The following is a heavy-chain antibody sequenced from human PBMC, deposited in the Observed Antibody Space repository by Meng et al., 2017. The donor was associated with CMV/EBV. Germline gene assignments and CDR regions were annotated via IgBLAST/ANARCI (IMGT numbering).Heavy chain of an antibody. CDR2: IYWDDDK. D-gene: IGHD6-13*01. J-gene: IGHJ5*02. CDR1: GFSLSTSGVG. CDR3: AHRGRIAAAGTDWFDP. Sequence: QSTLCVSGPTLWKPTQTLTLTCTFSGFSLSTSGVGVGWIRQPPGKALEWLALIYWDDDKRYSPSLKSRLTITKDTSKNQVVLTMTNMDPVDTATYYCAHRGRIAAAGTDWFDPWGQGTLVTVSS. V-gene: IGHV2-5*02.